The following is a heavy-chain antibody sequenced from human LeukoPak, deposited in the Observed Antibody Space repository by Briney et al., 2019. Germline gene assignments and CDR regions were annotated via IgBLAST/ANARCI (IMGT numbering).Heavy chain of an antibody. J-gene: IGHJ4*02. D-gene: IGHD4-17*01. CDR1: GFTVSSNY. V-gene: IGHV3-53*01. CDR3: VRVPTTVTTVYFDY. CDR2: IYSGGST. Sequence: PGGSLRLSCAASGFTVSSNYMSWVRQAPGKGLEWVSVIYSGGSTYYADSVKGRFTISRDNSKNTLYLQMNSLRAEDTAVYYCVRVPTTVTTVYFDYWGQGTLVTVSS.